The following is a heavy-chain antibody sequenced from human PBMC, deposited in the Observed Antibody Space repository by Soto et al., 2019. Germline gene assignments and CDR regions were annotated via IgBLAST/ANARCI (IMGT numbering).Heavy chain of an antibody. CDR1: GYSINSDYY. Sequence: SETLSLTCAVSGYSINSDYYWGWIRQPPGKGLEWIGSVDHSGRTYYSPSPRSRLTIFIDTSKNQFSLRLTSVTAADTAVYYCARVPWELLAPQFDYWGQGTLVTVSS. D-gene: IGHD1-26*01. CDR2: VDHSGRT. J-gene: IGHJ4*02. V-gene: IGHV4-38-2*01. CDR3: ARVPWELLAPQFDY.